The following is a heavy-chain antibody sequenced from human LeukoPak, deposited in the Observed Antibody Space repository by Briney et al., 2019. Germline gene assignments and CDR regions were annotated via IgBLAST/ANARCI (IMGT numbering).Heavy chain of an antibody. CDR3: AKDRIVVVPAALDY. Sequence: GGSLRLSCAASGFTFSSYAMSWVRQAPGKGLEWVSAISGSGGGTYYADSVKGRFTIPRDNSKNTLYLQMNSLRAEDTAVYYCAKDRIVVVPAALDYWGQGTLVTVSS. CDR2: ISGSGGGT. V-gene: IGHV3-23*01. J-gene: IGHJ4*02. D-gene: IGHD2-2*01. CDR1: GFTFSSYA.